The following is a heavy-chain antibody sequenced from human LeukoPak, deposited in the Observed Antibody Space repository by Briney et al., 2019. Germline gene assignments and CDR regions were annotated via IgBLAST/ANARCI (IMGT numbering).Heavy chain of an antibody. CDR2: IIPIFGTA. Sequence: SVKVSCKASGGTFSSYAISWVRQAPGQGLGWMGRIIPIFGTANYAQKFQGRVTITTDESTSTAYMELSSPRSEDTAVYYCASSYAYPNSFDYWGQGTLVTVSS. V-gene: IGHV1-69*05. CDR3: ASSYAYPNSFDY. CDR1: GGTFSSYA. J-gene: IGHJ4*02. D-gene: IGHD2-2*01.